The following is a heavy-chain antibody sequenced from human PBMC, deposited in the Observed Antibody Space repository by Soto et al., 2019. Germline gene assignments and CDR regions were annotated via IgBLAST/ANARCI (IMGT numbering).Heavy chain of an antibody. J-gene: IGHJ6*02. CDR2: IGWNGGSI. D-gene: IGHD1-7*01. CDR3: GKDVTRSNWNYFGRLGLKTYYSYGMDV. CDR1: GFTFDDYA. Sequence: EVQLVESGGGLVQPGRSLRLSCAASGFTFDDYAMHWVRQAPGKGLEWVSGIGWNGGSIGYADSVKGRFTISRDNAKNSLYLQMNSLRGEDTALYYCGKDVTRSNWNYFGRLGLKTYYSYGMDVWGQGTTVTVSS. V-gene: IGHV3-9*01.